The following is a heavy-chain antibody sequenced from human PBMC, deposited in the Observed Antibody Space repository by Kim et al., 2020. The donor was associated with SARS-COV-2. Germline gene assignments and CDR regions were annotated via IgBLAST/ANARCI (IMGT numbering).Heavy chain of an antibody. Sequence: SETLSLTCTVSGGSISSSSYYWGWIRQPPGKGLEWIGSIYYSGSTYYNPSLKSRVTISVDTSKNQFSLKLSSVTAADTAVYYCARHEELGGSRRWYFDYWGQGTLVTVSS. CDR3: ARHEELGGSRRWYFDY. V-gene: IGHV4-39*01. D-gene: IGHD7-27*01. J-gene: IGHJ4*02. CDR1: GGSISSSSYY. CDR2: IYYSGST.